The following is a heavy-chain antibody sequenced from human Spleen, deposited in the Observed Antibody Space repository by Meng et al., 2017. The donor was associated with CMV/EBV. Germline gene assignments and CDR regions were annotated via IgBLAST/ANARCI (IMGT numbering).Heavy chain of an antibody. D-gene: IGHD2-21*02. J-gene: IGHJ4*02. Sequence: VQLQESGPGLVKPTWTLSLTCPVSCGAIRSRNLWTWVRQVPGKGLEWIGEIYHSRSTNYNPSLKSRVTISVDKFKNQFSLKLGSVTAADTAVYYCARIERRRILKYCGSDCSTTDYWGQGTLVTVSS. CDR2: IYHSRST. V-gene: IGHV4-4*02. CDR1: CGAIRSRNL. CDR3: ARIERRRILKYCGSDCSTTDY.